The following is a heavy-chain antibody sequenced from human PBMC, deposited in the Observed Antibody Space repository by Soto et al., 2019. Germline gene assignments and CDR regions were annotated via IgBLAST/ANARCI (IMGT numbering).Heavy chain of an antibody. J-gene: IGHJ6*02. V-gene: IGHV1-69*13. CDR1: GGTFSSYA. CDR2: IIPIFGTA. Sequence: SVKVSCKASGGTFSSYAISWVRQAPGQGLEWMGGIIPIFGTANYAQKFQGRVTITADESTSTAYMELSSLRSEDTAVYYCARGGRPDYDILTGYQLPYYYYGMDVWGQGXTVTVYS. D-gene: IGHD3-9*01. CDR3: ARGGRPDYDILTGYQLPYYYYGMDV.